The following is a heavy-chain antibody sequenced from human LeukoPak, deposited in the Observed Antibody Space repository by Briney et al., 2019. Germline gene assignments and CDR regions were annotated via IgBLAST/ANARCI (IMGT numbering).Heavy chain of an antibody. CDR1: GFTFSNYW. D-gene: IGHD6-13*01. Sequence: SGRSPRLSCAASGFTFSNYWMHWVRQAPGKGLVWVSRISSDGSTTTYADSVKGRFTISRDNAKNTMYLQMNGLRAEDTALYYCARVTEYSTAGMRYWGQGTLVTVSS. J-gene: IGHJ4*02. V-gene: IGHV3-74*01. CDR2: ISSDGSTT. CDR3: ARVTEYSTAGMRY.